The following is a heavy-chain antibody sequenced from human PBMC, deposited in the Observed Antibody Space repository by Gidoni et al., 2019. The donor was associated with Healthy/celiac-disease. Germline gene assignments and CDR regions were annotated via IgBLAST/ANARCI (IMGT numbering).Heavy chain of an antibody. V-gene: IGHV3-11*01. CDR3: ARGGSSGYPGY. Sequence: FTISRDNAKNSLYLQMNSLRAEDTAVYYCARGGSSGYPGYWGQGTLVTVSS. J-gene: IGHJ4*02. D-gene: IGHD3-22*01.